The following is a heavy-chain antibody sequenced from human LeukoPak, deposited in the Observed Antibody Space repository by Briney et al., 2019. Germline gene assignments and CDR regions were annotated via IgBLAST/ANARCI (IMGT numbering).Heavy chain of an antibody. J-gene: IGHJ4*02. V-gene: IGHV3-66*01. CDR1: GFTVSSNY. CDR2: IYTSGST. D-gene: IGHD5-24*01. CDR3: AKREGDY. Sequence: GGSLRLSCAASGFTVSSNYMSWVRQAPGKGLEWVSVIYTSGSTFYADSVKGRFTISRDNSKNTLYLQMNSLRAEDTAVYYCAKREGDYWGQGTLVTVSS.